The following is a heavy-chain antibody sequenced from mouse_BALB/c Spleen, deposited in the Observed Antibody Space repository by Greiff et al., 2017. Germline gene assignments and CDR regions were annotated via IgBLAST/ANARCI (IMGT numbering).Heavy chain of an antibody. D-gene: IGHD1-1*01. V-gene: IGHV1-87*01. CDR2: IYPGDGDT. CDR3: ARDYGSSYGFAY. J-gene: IGHJ3*01. CDR1: GYTFTSYW. Sequence: QVQLQQSGAELARPGASVKLSCKASGYTFTSYWMQWVKQRPGQGLEWIGAIYPGDGDTRYTQKFKGKATLTADKSSSTAYMQLSSLASEDSAVYYCARDYGSSYGFAYWGQGTLVTVSA.